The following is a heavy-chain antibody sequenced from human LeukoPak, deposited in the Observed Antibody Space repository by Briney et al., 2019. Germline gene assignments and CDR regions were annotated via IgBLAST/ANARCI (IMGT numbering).Heavy chain of an antibody. D-gene: IGHD4-11*01. V-gene: IGHV4-38-2*02. J-gene: IGHJ3*02. CDR2: IYHSGST. CDR3: ARAPWAYGNYVHAFDI. Sequence: PSETLSLTCTVSGYSISSGYYWGWIRQPPGKGPEWIGSIYHSGSTYYNPSLKSRVTISVDTSNNDLSLKVTSVTAADTAGYYCARAPWAYGNYVHAFDIWGQGTMVTVSS. CDR1: GYSISSGYY.